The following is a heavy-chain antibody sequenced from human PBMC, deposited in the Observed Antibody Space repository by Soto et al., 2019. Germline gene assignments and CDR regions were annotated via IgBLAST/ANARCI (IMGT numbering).Heavy chain of an antibody. CDR2: ISAYNGNT. J-gene: IGHJ6*02. D-gene: IGHD3-3*01. V-gene: IGHV1-18*01. CDR1: GYTFTSYG. CDR3: ARGGLITIFGVVIPQLDYYGMDV. Sequence: ASVKVSCKASGYTFTSYGISWVRQAPGQGLEWMGWISAYNGNTNYAQKLQGRVTMTTDTSTSTAYMELRSLRSDDTAVYYCARGGLITIFGVVIPQLDYYGMDVWGQGTTVTVS.